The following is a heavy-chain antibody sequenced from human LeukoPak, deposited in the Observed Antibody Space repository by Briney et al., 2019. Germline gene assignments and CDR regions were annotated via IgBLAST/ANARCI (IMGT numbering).Heavy chain of an antibody. CDR1: GGPFSGYY. J-gene: IGHJ4*02. Sequence: PSETLSLTCAVYGGPFSGYYWSWIRQPPGKGLEWIGEINHSGSTNYNPSLKSRVTISVDTSKNQFSLKLSSVTAADTAVYYCARRDGYYGGFDYWGQGTLVTVSS. CDR2: INHSGST. V-gene: IGHV4-34*01. D-gene: IGHD5-24*01. CDR3: ARRDGYYGGFDY.